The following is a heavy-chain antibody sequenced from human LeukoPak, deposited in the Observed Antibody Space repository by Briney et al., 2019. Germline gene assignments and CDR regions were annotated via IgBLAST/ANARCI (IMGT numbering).Heavy chain of an antibody. V-gene: IGHV3-53*01. D-gene: IGHD6-19*01. J-gene: IGHJ4*02. Sequence: GGSLRLSCAASGFTVSTNYMSWVRQAPGKGQEWVSVIYSADSTYYADSVKGRFTISRDNSKNTLYLQMNSLRAEDTAVYYCATAVAGPPFDYWGQGTLVTVSS. CDR3: ATAVAGPPFDY. CDR1: GFTVSTNY. CDR2: IYSADST.